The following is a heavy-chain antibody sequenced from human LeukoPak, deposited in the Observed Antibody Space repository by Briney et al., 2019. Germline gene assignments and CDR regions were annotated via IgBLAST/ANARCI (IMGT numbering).Heavy chain of an antibody. V-gene: IGHV3-30*02. Sequence: GVSLRLSCAASGFIFSSYGMHWVRQAPGKGLEWVAFRRYDGRNKYYADSVKGRFTISRDNSKNTLYLQMYSLRGEDTAVYYCAKDSLRERIVGSTTRGVNDYWGQGTLVTVSS. CDR1: GFIFSSYG. CDR2: RRYDGRNK. D-gene: IGHD1-26*01. CDR3: AKDSLRERIVGSTTRGVNDY. J-gene: IGHJ4*02.